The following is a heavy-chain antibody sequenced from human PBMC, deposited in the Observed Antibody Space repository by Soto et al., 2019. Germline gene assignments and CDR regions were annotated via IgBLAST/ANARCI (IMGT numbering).Heavy chain of an antibody. D-gene: IGHD1-26*01. Sequence: GGSLRLSCAASGLTFSSYGMHWVRQAPGKGLEWVAVIWYDGSNKYYADSVKGRFTTSRDNSKNTLYLQMNSLRAEDTAVYYCAREYGSYYYFDYWGQGTLVT. J-gene: IGHJ4*02. V-gene: IGHV3-33*01. CDR2: IWYDGSNK. CDR1: GLTFSSYG. CDR3: AREYGSYYYFDY.